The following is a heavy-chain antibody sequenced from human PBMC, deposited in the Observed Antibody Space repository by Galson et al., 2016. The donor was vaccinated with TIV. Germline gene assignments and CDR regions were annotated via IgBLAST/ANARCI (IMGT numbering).Heavy chain of an antibody. V-gene: IGHV1-18*01. D-gene: IGHD1-26*01. J-gene: IGHJ3*01. CDR3: ASDRGGASRGFDV. Sequence: SVKVSCKASGYIFPSEGISWVRQAPGQGLEWMGWINTYNGDTTYSQSFQGRVTFARDTSATTAFMELGSLRSEDTAVYFCASDRGGASRGFDVWGQGTVVTVSS. CDR1: GYIFPSEG. CDR2: INTYNGDT.